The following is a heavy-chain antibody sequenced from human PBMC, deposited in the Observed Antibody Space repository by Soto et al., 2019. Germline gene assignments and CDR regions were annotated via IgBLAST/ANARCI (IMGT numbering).Heavy chain of an antibody. V-gene: IGHV1-69*01. CDR3: AREGFSGWYEGPFDY. Sequence: QVQLVQSGAEVKKPGSSVKASCKASGGTFSSYAFGWVRQAPGQGLDGMGGIIPIFGTANYAQKFQGRVTITADESTSTAYMELSSLRSEDTAVYYCAREGFSGWYEGPFDYWGQGTLVTVSS. D-gene: IGHD6-19*01. J-gene: IGHJ4*02. CDR2: IIPIFGTA. CDR1: GGTFSSYA.